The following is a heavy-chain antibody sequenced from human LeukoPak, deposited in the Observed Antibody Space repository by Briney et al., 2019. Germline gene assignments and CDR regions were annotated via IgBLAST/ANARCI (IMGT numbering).Heavy chain of an antibody. Sequence: GESLKISCKGSGYRFTNYWIGWVRQMPGKGLEWMGIIYPGDSDTRYSPSFQGQVTVSADKSISTAYLQWSSLKASDTAMYYCARPSGMNAYYFDYWGQGTLVTVSS. CDR3: ARPSGMNAYYFDY. D-gene: IGHD1-1*01. J-gene: IGHJ4*02. CDR1: GYRFTNYW. CDR2: IYPGDSDT. V-gene: IGHV5-51*01.